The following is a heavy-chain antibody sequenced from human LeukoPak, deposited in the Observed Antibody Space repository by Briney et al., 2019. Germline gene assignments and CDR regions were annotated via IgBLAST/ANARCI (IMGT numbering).Heavy chain of an antibody. CDR3: ARGFGELLRVSWFDY. J-gene: IGHJ4*02. CDR2: IISIFRTA. D-gene: IGHD3-10*01. V-gene: IGHV1-69*13. CDR1: GGTFSSNA. Sequence: GASVKVSCKASGGTFSSNAISWVRQAPGQGLEWVGGIISIFRTANYAQKLQGRVTITADESTSTAYMELSSLRSEDTAVYYCARGFGELLRVSWFDYWGQGTLVTVSS.